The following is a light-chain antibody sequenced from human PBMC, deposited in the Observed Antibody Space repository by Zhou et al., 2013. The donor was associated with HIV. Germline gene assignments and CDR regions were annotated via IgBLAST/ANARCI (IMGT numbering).Light chain of an antibody. V-gene: IGKV3-20*01. CDR1: QSVSSFN. Sequence: EIVLTQSPGTLSLSPGERATLSCRASQSVSSFNLVWYQQKPGQAPRLLIYGASNRAAGIPDRFSGSGSGTEFTLTISSLQSEDFALYYCQQYDTWPSFGQGTKLQIK. CDR3: QQYDTWPS. CDR2: GAS. J-gene: IGKJ2*01.